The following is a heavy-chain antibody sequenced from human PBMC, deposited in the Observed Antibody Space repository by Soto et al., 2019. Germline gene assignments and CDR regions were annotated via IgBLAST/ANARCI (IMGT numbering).Heavy chain of an antibody. V-gene: IGHV3-23*01. J-gene: IGHJ4*02. Sequence: GGSLRLSCAASGFTFSNYAMSWVRQAPGKGLEWVSSITGSGDYTYYADSVKGRFTISRDNSKNTLYLQMNSLRAEDTAVYYCARSGGDIVATVDYWGQGTLVTVSS. CDR3: ARSGGDIVATVDY. CDR2: ITGSGDYT. CDR1: GFTFSNYA. D-gene: IGHD5-12*01.